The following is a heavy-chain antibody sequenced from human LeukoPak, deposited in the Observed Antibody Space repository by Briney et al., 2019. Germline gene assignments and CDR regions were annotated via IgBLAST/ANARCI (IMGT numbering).Heavy chain of an antibody. Sequence: PGGSLRLPCAASGFTFSSYAMSWVRQAPGKGLEWVSAISGSGGSTYYADSVKGRFTISRDNSKNTLYLQMNSLRAEDTAVYYCAKDRQILAAAGSYFDYWGQGTLVTVSS. D-gene: IGHD6-13*01. V-gene: IGHV3-23*01. CDR1: GFTFSSYA. J-gene: IGHJ4*02. CDR3: AKDRQILAAAGSYFDY. CDR2: ISGSGGST.